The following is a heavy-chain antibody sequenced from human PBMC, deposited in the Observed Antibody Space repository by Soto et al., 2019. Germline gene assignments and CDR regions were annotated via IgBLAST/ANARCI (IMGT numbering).Heavy chain of an antibody. V-gene: IGHV1-3*01. Sequence: GASVKVSCKASGYTFTSYAMHWVRQAPGQRLEWMGWINAGNGNTKYSQRFQGRVTITRDTSASTAYMELSSLRSEDTAVYYCARAPYCSGGSCYVPVDWFDPWGQGTLVTVSS. CDR2: INAGNGNT. CDR3: ARAPYCSGGSCYVPVDWFDP. J-gene: IGHJ5*02. D-gene: IGHD2-15*01. CDR1: GYTFTSYA.